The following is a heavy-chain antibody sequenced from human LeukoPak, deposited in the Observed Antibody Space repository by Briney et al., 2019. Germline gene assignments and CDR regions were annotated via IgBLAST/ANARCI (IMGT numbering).Heavy chain of an antibody. Sequence: GGSLRLSCAASGFTFSSYSMDWVRQAPGKGLEWVSSISSSSSYIYYADSAKGRFTISRDNAKNSLYLQMNSLRAEDTAVYYCAREVTPNYYDSSGYSDYWGQGTLVTVSS. CDR3: AREVTPNYYDSSGYSDY. CDR1: GFTFSSYS. D-gene: IGHD3-22*01. J-gene: IGHJ4*02. V-gene: IGHV3-21*01. CDR2: ISSSSSYI.